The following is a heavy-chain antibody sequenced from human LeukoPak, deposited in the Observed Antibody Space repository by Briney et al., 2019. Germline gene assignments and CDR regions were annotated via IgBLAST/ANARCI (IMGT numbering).Heavy chain of an antibody. CDR2: IYYSGST. V-gene: IGHV4-31*03. J-gene: IGHJ5*02. Sequence: PSETLSLTCTVSGGSISSGGYYWSWLRQHQGKGLEWIGYIYYSGSTYYNPSLKSRVTISVDTSKNQFSLKLSSVTAADTAVYYCARDIPVGKYNWFDPWGQGTLVTVSS. CDR1: GGSISSGGYY. CDR3: ARDIPVGKYNWFDP.